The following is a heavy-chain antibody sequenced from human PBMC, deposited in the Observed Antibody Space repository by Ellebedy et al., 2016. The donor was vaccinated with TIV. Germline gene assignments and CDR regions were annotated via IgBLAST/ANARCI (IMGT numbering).Heavy chain of an antibody. J-gene: IGHJ5*02. CDR3: ARVGGEDVVVPAARGAWFDP. D-gene: IGHD2-2*01. CDR1: GGSISSSSYY. V-gene: IGHV4-39*07. CDR2: IYYSGST. Sequence: SETLSLTXTVSGGSISSSSYYWGWIRQPPGKGLEWIGSIYYSGSTYYNPSLKSRVTISADTSKNQFSLKLSSVTAADTAVYYCARVGGEDVVVPAARGAWFDPWGQGTLVTVSS.